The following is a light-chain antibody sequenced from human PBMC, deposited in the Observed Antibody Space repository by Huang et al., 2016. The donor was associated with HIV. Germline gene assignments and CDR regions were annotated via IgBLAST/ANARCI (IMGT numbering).Light chain of an antibody. CDR1: LSVSGNS. CDR3: QQYASSPGT. J-gene: IGKJ1*01. V-gene: IGKV3-20*01. Sequence: EIVLTQSPGTLSLSPGERATRSCRASLSVSGNSLAWYQHQPGKAPRLLIYGASTRATNIPVRISGSGSGTDFSLNISRLEPEDFATYYCQQYASSPGTFGQGTKVEI. CDR2: GAS.